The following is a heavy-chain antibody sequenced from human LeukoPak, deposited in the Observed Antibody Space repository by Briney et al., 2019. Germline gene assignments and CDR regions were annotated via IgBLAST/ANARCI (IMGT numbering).Heavy chain of an antibody. CDR1: GFTFNIYA. J-gene: IGHJ4*02. V-gene: IGHV3-21*01. CDR3: TSELGIVGGRRNDC. Sequence: GGSLRLSCAASGFTFNIYAMNWVRLAPGKGLEWVASISSSSDFMAYADSVRGRFAISRDNARNSLYLQMNSLRVDDTGLYYCTSELGIVGGRRNDCWGQGTLVTVSS. D-gene: IGHD1-26*01. CDR2: ISSSSDFM.